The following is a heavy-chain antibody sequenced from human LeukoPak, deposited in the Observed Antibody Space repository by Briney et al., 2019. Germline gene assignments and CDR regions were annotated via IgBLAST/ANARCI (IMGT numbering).Heavy chain of an antibody. CDR3: SRRTSSWHAMDV. D-gene: IGHD2-2*01. Sequence: GGSLRLSCAASGFTFSRNWMHWVRQAPGKGLVWVSRIDSNGGSTTYADSVKGRFTISRDNAKDTLYLQMNSLRAEDTAVYYCSRRTSSWHAMDVWGQGTTVTVSS. CDR1: GFTFSRNW. CDR2: IDSNGGST. V-gene: IGHV3-74*01. J-gene: IGHJ6*02.